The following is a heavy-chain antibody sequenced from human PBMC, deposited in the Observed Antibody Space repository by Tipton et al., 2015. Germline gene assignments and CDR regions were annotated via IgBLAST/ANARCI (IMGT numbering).Heavy chain of an antibody. CDR1: GGSFSGYY. CDR3: VRGLPANYDSLGYFGD. J-gene: IGHJ4*02. D-gene: IGHD3-22*01. Sequence: TLSLTCAVYGGSFSGYYWTWIRQPPGKGLEWIGEINHSGGTKYNPSLKSRLTISLDTSKDQLSLKMKSVTAADTAVYYCVRGLPANYDSLGYFGDWGQGTLVTVSS. CDR2: INHSGGT. V-gene: IGHV4-34*01.